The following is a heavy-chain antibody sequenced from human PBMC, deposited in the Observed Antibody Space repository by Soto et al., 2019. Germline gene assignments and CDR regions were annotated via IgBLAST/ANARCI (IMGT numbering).Heavy chain of an antibody. J-gene: IGHJ4*02. Sequence: GESLKISCKGSGYDFSTYWIGWVRQMPGKGLEWMGIIYPADSDTRYSPSFQGQVTISADKSISTAYLQWSSLKASDTAMYYCARQGARLRSSVDYWGQGTLVTVSS. CDR2: IYPADSDT. V-gene: IGHV5-51*01. CDR1: GYDFSTYW. CDR3: ARQGARLRSSVDY. D-gene: IGHD1-26*01.